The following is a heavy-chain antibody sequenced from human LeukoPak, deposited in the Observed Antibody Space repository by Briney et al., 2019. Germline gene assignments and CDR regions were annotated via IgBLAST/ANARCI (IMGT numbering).Heavy chain of an antibody. V-gene: IGHV4-59*01. CDR1: GGSISSYY. CDR2: IYYSGST. D-gene: IGHD5-12*01. CDR3: ARSLGGYDWDYYYMDV. J-gene: IGHJ6*03. Sequence: PSETLSLTCTVSGGSISSYYWSWIRQPPGKGLEWIGYIYYSGSTNYNPSLKSRVTISVDTSKNQFSLKLSSVTAADTAVYYCARSLGGYDWDYYYMDVWGKGTTVTVSS.